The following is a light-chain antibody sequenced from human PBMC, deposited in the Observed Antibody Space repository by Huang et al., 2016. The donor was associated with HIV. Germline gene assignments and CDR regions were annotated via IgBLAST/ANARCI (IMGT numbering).Light chain of an antibody. CDR2: WAS. CDR1: QSLLLTSDNKNY. Sequence: DIVMTQSPDSLAVSLGERATINCKSSQSLLLTSDNKNYLNWYQRRPGQPPRLLLYWASTRESGVPDRFRGSGSWTDFTLTISSLQAEDVAVYYCQQYYDTPYTFGQGTRLEI. CDR3: QQYYDTPYT. J-gene: IGKJ2*01. V-gene: IGKV4-1*01.